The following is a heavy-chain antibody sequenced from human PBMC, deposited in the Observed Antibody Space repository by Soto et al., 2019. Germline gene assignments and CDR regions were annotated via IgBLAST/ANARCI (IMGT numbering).Heavy chain of an antibody. Sequence: PGGSLRLSCAASGFTFSSYAVSWVRQAPGKGLEWVSAISGSGGSTYYADSVKGRFTISRDNSKNTLYLQMNSLRAEDTAVYYCAKDQGRYDFWSGYGVWGQGTTVTVSS. CDR3: AKDQGRYDFWSGYGV. V-gene: IGHV3-23*01. J-gene: IGHJ6*02. CDR1: GFTFSSYA. D-gene: IGHD3-3*01. CDR2: ISGSGGST.